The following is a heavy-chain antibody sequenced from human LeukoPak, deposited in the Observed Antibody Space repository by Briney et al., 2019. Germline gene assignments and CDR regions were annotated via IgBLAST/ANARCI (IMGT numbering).Heavy chain of an antibody. CDR2: INHSGST. D-gene: IGHD3-22*01. CDR1: GGSFSGYY. Sequence: SETLSLTCAVYGGSFSGYYWSWIRQPPGKGLEWIGEINHSGSTNYNPSLKSRVTISVDTSKNQFSLKLSSVTAADTAVYYCARTHDSSGYYFDYWGQGTLVPVSS. J-gene: IGHJ4*02. V-gene: IGHV4-34*01. CDR3: ARTHDSSGYYFDY.